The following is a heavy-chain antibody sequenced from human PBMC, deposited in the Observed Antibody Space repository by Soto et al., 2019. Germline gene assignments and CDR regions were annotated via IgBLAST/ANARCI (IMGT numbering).Heavy chain of an antibody. CDR3: ARGGYCSGGSCSTPYYYGMDV. V-gene: IGHV1-2*04. J-gene: IGHJ6*02. D-gene: IGHD2-15*01. CDR1: GYTFTGYY. Sequence: ASVKVSCKASGYTFTGYYMHWVRQAPGQGLEWMGWINPNSGGTNYAQKFQGWVTMTRDTSISTAYMELSRLRSDDTAVYYCARGGYCSGGSCSTPYYYGMDVWGQ. CDR2: INPNSGGT.